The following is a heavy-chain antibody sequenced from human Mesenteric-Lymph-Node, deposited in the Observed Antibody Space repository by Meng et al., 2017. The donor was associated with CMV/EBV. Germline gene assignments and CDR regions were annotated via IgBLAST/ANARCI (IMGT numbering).Heavy chain of an antibody. Sequence: GGSLRLSCVASGFTFSNYAMSWVRQAPGKGLEWVSAINDGGYSTYYTDSVNGRFSISRDNSKNTLYLQMDSLRAEDTALYYCAREYKVPRIGTLGFDFWGLGTLVTVSS. J-gene: IGHJ4*01. CDR3: AREYKVPRIGTLGFDF. D-gene: IGHD1-1*01. V-gene: IGHV3-23*01. CDR2: INDGGYST. CDR1: GFTFSNYA.